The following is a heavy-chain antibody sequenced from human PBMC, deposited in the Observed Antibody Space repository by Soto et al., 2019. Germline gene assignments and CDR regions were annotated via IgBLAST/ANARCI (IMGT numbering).Heavy chain of an antibody. CDR2: IYYSGTT. V-gene: IGHV4-30-4*01. CDR1: GGSVSNGDYY. CDR3: AAGHDNSNLDY. Sequence: QVQLQESGPGLVKPSQTLSLTCTVSGGSVSNGDYYCTWIRQPPGKGLEWIGYIYYSGTTYYNPSLKSRVNISLDRSKNQFSLNLNSVTAADTAVYYCAAGHDNSNLDYWGQGSLVIVSS. D-gene: IGHD4-4*01. J-gene: IGHJ4*02.